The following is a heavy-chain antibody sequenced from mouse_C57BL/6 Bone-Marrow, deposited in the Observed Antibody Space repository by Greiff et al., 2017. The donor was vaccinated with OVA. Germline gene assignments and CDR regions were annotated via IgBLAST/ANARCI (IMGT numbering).Heavy chain of an antibody. D-gene: IGHD2-5*01. V-gene: IGHV14-1*01. CDR1: GFNIKDYY. CDR2: IDPEDGDT. J-gene: IGHJ2*01. CDR3: TPDYCSNYASY. Sequence: VQLQQSGAELVRPGASVKLSCTASGFNIKDYYMHWVKQRPEQGLEWIGRIDPEDGDTEYAPKFQGKATLTADTSSNTAYLQLSSLTSEDTAVYCWTPDYCSNYASYWGQGTTLTVSS.